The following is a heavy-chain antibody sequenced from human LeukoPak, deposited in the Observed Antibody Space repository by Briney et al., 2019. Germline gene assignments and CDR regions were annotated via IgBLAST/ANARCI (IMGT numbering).Heavy chain of an antibody. Sequence: ASVKVSFKASGYTFTSYGISWVRQAHAQGLEWMGWISAYNGNTNDAQTLQGRVTMTTDKSTSTAYMELRGLRSDDTAVYCCARGTETDSSGSNGLFGSHYWGQGTLVNVSS. J-gene: IGHJ4*02. CDR1: GYTFTSYG. CDR2: ISAYNGNT. V-gene: IGHV1-18*01. CDR3: ARGTETDSSGSNGLFGSHY. D-gene: IGHD3-22*01.